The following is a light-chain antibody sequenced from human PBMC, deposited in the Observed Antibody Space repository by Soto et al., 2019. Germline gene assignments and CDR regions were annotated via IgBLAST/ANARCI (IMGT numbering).Light chain of an antibody. J-gene: IGLJ1*01. Sequence: QSALTPPASVSGSPGQSITISCSGISTDVDTYNYVSWYQLHPGEAPKVLIYDVNSRPSGVSNRFSGSRSGNTASLTISGLQAEDEAHYYCCSHTPGSTRYVFGTGTKVTVL. CDR3: CSHTPGSTRYV. CDR1: STDVDTYNY. CDR2: DVN. V-gene: IGLV2-14*03.